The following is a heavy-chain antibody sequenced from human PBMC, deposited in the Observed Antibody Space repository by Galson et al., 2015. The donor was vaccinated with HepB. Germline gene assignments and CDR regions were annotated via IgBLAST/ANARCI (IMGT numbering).Heavy chain of an antibody. CDR2: INPNSGGT. Sequence: SVKVSCKASGYTFTGYYMHWVRQAPGQGLEWMGWINPNSGGTNYAQKFQGRVTMTRDTSISTAYMELSSLRSEDTAVYYCAKDRGSSSMGAFDIWGQGTMVTVSS. CDR3: AKDRGSSSMGAFDI. CDR1: GYTFTGYY. V-gene: IGHV1-2*02. D-gene: IGHD6-13*01. J-gene: IGHJ3*02.